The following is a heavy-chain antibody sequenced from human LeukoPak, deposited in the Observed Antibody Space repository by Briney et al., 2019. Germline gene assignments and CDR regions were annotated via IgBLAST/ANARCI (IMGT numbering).Heavy chain of an antibody. Sequence: ASETLSLTCTVSGGSISSYYWSWIRQPAGKGLEWIGRFYADGSTHYNPSLESRVTMSIDTSKNQFSLKLTFVTAADTAVYYCAREVWEADAFDIWGQGTVVTVSS. CDR3: AREVWEADAFDI. CDR2: FYADGST. D-gene: IGHD3-16*01. V-gene: IGHV4-4*07. CDR1: GGSISSYY. J-gene: IGHJ3*02.